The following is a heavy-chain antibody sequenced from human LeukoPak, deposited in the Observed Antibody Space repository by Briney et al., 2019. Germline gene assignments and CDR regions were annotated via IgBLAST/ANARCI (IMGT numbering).Heavy chain of an antibody. CDR1: GGSISSYY. Sequence: PSETLSLTCTVSGGSISSYYWSWIRQPPGKGLEWIGYIYYSGSTNYNPSLKSRVTISVDTSKNQFSLKLSSVTAADTAVYYCARAGSSSWYARGYYYYGMEVWGQGTTVTVSS. J-gene: IGHJ6*02. CDR2: IYYSGST. CDR3: ARAGSSSWYARGYYYYGMEV. D-gene: IGHD6-13*01. V-gene: IGHV4-59*01.